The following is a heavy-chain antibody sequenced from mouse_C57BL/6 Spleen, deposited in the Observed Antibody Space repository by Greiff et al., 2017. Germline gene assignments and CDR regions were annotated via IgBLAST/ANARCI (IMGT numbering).Heavy chain of an antibody. J-gene: IGHJ3*01. CDR1: GYTFTSYW. CDR3: AISNWDRAWFAY. Sequence: QVQLQQPGAELVRPGTSVKLSCKASGYTFTSYWMHWVKQRPGQGLEWIGVIDPSDSYTNYNQKFKGKATLTVDTSSSTAYMQLSSLTSEDSAVYYCAISNWDRAWFAYWGQGTLVTVSA. D-gene: IGHD4-1*01. V-gene: IGHV1-59*01. CDR2: IDPSDSYT.